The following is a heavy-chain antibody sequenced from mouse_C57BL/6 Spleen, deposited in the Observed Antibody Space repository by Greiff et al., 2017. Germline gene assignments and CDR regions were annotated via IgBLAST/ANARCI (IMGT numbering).Heavy chain of an antibody. CDR3: AKKDDYDGDDAMDY. V-gene: IGHV2-5*01. CDR1: GFSLTSYG. J-gene: IGHJ4*01. D-gene: IGHD2-4*01. Sequence: VQLPQSGPGLVPPSQSLSITCPVSGFSLTSYGVHWVRQSPGKGLEWLGVLWRGGSTDYTAAFMSRLSITKDNSKSQVFFKMNSLQADDTAIYYCAKKDDYDGDDAMDYWGQGTSVTVSA. CDR2: LWRGGST.